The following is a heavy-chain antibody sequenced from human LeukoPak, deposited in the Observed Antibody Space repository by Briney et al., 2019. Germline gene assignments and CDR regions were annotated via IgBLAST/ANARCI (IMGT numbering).Heavy chain of an antibody. CDR2: IYSAGST. Sequence: GGSLRLSCAASGFTVSSNYMSWVRQAPGKGLEWVSIIYSAGSTYYADSVRGRFTISRDSSRNTVCLQMNSLRAEDTAVYYCASGGMGARKYYSDPFHYWGQGTLVTVSS. V-gene: IGHV3-53*01. CDR1: GFTVSSNY. D-gene: IGHD3-10*01. CDR3: ASGGMGARKYYSDPFHY. J-gene: IGHJ4*02.